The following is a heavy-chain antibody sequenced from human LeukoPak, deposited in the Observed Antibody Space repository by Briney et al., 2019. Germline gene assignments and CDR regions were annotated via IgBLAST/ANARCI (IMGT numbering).Heavy chain of an antibody. V-gene: IGHV4-59*01. CDR1: GGSISSYY. Sequence: SETLSLTCTVSGGSISSYYWSWIRQPPGKGLEWIGYIYYSGSTNYNPSLKSRVTISVDTSKNQSSLKLSSVTAADTAVYYCARLWFGELYYFDYWGQGTLVTVSS. CDR2: IYYSGST. D-gene: IGHD3-10*01. CDR3: ARLWFGELYYFDY. J-gene: IGHJ4*02.